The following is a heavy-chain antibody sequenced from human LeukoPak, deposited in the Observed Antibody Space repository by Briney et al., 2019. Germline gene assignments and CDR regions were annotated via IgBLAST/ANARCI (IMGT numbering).Heavy chain of an antibody. J-gene: IGHJ4*02. V-gene: IGHV3-15*01. Sequence: GESLRLSCAGSGFIFSDVWMSWVRQAPGKGLEWVARIKTKDEGGAIDYAASVQGRFTISRDDSEKMLYLQMYSLKIEDTAVYYCNTDLDYWGRGTLVTVSS. CDR1: GFIFSDVW. CDR3: NTDLDY. CDR2: IKTKDEGGAI.